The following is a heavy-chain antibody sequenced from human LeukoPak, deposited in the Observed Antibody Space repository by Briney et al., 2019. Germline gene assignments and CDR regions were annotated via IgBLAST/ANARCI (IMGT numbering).Heavy chain of an antibody. J-gene: IGHJ4*02. CDR3: AKFRAAAGPRDFDY. Sequence: TGGSLRLSCAASGFTFSSYAMTWVRQAPGKGLEWVSTLSGSGSNTYYADSVKGRFSISRDNSQSTLHLQMNSLRAEDTAVYYCAKFRAAAGPRDFDYWGQGTLVTVSS. CDR1: GFTFSSYA. V-gene: IGHV3-23*01. CDR2: LSGSGSNT. D-gene: IGHD6-13*01.